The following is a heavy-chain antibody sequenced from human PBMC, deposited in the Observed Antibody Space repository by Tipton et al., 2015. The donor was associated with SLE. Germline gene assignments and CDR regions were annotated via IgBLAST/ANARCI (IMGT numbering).Heavy chain of an antibody. Sequence: TLSLTCTVSGGSISSHYWSWFRQPPGKGLEWIGYIYYSGSTNYNPSLKSRVTISIDTSKNQVSLKLSSVTAADTAVYYCARGGQWLVGWFDPWGQGTLVTVSS. D-gene: IGHD6-19*01. CDR1: GGSISSHY. CDR3: ARGGQWLVGWFDP. V-gene: IGHV4-59*11. CDR2: IYYSGST. J-gene: IGHJ5*02.